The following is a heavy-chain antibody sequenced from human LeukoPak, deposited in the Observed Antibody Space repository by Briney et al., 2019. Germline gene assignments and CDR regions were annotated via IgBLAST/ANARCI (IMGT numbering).Heavy chain of an antibody. V-gene: IGHV1-69*05. J-gene: IGHJ6*03. D-gene: IGHD3-9*01. Sequence: AASVKVSCKASGGTFSSYAISWVRQAPGQGLEWMGRIIPIFGTANYAQKFQGRVTITTDESTSTAYMELSSLRSEDTAVYYCARGMGYDILTGADAPYYMDVWSKGTTVTVSS. CDR2: IIPIFGTA. CDR1: GGTFSSYA. CDR3: ARGMGYDILTGADAPYYMDV.